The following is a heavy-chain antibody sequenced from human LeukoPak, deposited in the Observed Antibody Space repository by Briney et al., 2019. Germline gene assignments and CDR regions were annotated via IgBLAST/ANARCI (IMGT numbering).Heavy chain of an antibody. CDR2: VSGSGGST. V-gene: IGHV3-23*01. J-gene: IGHJ4*02. Sequence: GGSLRLSCAASGFTFTNYAMSWVRQAPGKGLEWVSGVSGSGGSTYYADSVKGRFTISRDNSKNTLYLQMNSLRAEDTALYYCAKDRITVTPYYFDCWGQGTLVTVSS. CDR1: GFTFTNYA. D-gene: IGHD1-20*01. CDR3: AKDRITVTPYYFDC.